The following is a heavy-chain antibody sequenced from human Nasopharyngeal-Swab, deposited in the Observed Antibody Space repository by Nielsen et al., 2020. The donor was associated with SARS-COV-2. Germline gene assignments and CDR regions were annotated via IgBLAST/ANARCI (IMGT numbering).Heavy chain of an antibody. D-gene: IGHD4-17*01. J-gene: IGHJ4*02. CDR2: IYSGGST. Sequence: GGSLRLSCAASGFTVSSNYMSWVRQAPGKGLEWVSVIYSGGSTYYADSVKGRFTISRDNSKNTLYLQMNSLRAEDTAVYYCAKGVGYGDTGCFDEWGQGTLVSASS. CDR3: AKGVGYGDTGCFDE. CDR1: GFTVSSNY. V-gene: IGHV3-66*01.